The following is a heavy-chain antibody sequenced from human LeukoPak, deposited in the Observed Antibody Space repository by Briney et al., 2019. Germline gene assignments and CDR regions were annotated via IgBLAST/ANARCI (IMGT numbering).Heavy chain of an antibody. V-gene: IGHV3-30*18. CDR1: GFTFSSYG. CDR3: AKPMTLRYFDWLGLPDAFDI. CDR2: ISYDGSNK. Sequence: GGSLRLSCAASGFTFSSYGMHWVRQAPGKGLEWVAVISYDGSNKYYADSVKGRFTISRDNSKNTLYLQMNSLRAEDTAVYYCAKPMTLRYFDWLGLPDAFDIWGQGTMVTVSS. J-gene: IGHJ3*02. D-gene: IGHD3-9*01.